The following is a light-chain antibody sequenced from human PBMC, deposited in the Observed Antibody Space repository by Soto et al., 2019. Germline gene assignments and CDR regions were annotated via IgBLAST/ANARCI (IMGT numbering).Light chain of an antibody. CDR3: LKYSSVPV. J-gene: IGKJ3*01. CDR1: QDIRNF. V-gene: IGKV1-27*01. CDR2: AAS. Sequence: DIQMTQSPTSLSASVGDRVTITCRASQDIRNFVAWCQQKPGKAPKLLIYAASTLQSGVPSRFSGSGSGTDFTLTINSLLPEDVATYSCLKYSSVPVFGPGTKVEIK.